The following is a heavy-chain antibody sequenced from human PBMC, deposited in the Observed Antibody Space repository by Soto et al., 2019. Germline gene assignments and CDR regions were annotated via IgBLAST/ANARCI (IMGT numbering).Heavy chain of an antibody. CDR2: ISWNSGSI. CDR3: GKGATARFLEYPDY. D-gene: IGHD3-3*01. Sequence: EVQLVESGGGLVQPGRSLRLSWAASGFTFDDYALHWVRQAPGKGLEWVSGISWNSGSIAYAESVKGRFTISRDNAKNSLYLQMDSLRAEDTALYYCGKGATARFLEYPDYWGHGTLVTVSS. J-gene: IGHJ4*01. CDR1: GFTFDDYA. V-gene: IGHV3-9*01.